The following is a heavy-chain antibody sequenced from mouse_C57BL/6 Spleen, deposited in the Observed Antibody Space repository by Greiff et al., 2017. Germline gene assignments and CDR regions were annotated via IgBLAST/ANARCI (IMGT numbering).Heavy chain of an antibody. Sequence: EVHLVESGGGLVKPGGSLKLSCAASGFTFSDYGMHWVRQAPEKGLEWVAYISSGSSTIYYADTVKGRFTISRDNAKNTLFLQMTSLRSEDTAMYYCARYITTVFDYWGQGTTLTVSS. CDR3: ARYITTVFDY. CDR2: ISSGSSTI. D-gene: IGHD1-1*01. J-gene: IGHJ2*01. CDR1: GFTFSDYG. V-gene: IGHV5-17*01.